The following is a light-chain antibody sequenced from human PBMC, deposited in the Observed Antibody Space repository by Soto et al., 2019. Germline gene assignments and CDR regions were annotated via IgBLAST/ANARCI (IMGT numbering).Light chain of an antibody. CDR1: TSNIGTNY. CDR3: AVWDDSLSGVV. V-gene: IGLV1-47*01. Sequence: QSVLTQPPSASGTPGQTVTISSSGGTSNIGTNYVSWYQHLPGTAPKLLIYGNNQRPSGVPDRFFGSKSGTSASLAISGLRSDDEADYYCAVWDDSLSGVVFGRGTKLTVL. J-gene: IGLJ3*02. CDR2: GNN.